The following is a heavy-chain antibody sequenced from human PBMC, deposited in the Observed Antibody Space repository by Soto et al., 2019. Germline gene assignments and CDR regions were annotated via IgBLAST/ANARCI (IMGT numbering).Heavy chain of an antibody. CDR2: IYYSGNT. Sequence: SSETLSLTCTVSGESINTPHYYWSWVRQPPGKGLEWIGYIYYSGNTYYNPSLQSRLIISLDTSKNQFSLKVTSVTAADTAVYYCGRDIYVSTAAAGPDYWGQGTLVTVSS. J-gene: IGHJ4*02. CDR3: GRDIYVSTAAAGPDY. D-gene: IGHD6-13*01. V-gene: IGHV4-30-4*01. CDR1: GESINTPHYY.